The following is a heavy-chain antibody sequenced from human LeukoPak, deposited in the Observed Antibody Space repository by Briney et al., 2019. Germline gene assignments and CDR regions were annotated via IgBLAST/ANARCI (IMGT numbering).Heavy chain of an antibody. CDR3: ASAARSSWYDY. J-gene: IGHJ4*02. D-gene: IGHD6-13*01. Sequence: GESLKISCKGSGYNFTTYWFGWVRQMPGKGLEWMGIIHPGDSDTRYSPSFQGQVIISADKSTSTAYLQWSSLKASDSAMYYCASAARSSWYDYWGQGTLVTVSS. V-gene: IGHV5-51*01. CDR2: IHPGDSDT. CDR1: GYNFTTYW.